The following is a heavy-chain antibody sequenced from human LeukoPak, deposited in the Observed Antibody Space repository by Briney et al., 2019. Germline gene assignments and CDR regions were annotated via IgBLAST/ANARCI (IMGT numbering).Heavy chain of an antibody. J-gene: IGHJ4*02. V-gene: IGHV3-7*05. Sequence: GGSLRLSCAASGFTFSRYWMSWVRQAPGKGLEWVANINQDGTQKYYVDSVKGRFTISRDNAKNSLSLQMNSLRAEDTAVYYYARDWDYYDNSGYYFEYWGQGTLVTVSS. CDR3: ARDWDYYDNSGYYFEY. CDR1: GFTFSRYW. CDR2: INQDGTQK. D-gene: IGHD3-22*01.